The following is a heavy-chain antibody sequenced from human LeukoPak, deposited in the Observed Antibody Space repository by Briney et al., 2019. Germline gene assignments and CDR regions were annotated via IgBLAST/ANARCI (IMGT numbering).Heavy chain of an antibody. V-gene: IGHV4-39*07. D-gene: IGHD2-2*01. Sequence: SETLSLACTVSGGSISSSSYYWGWIRQPPGKGLEWIGSIYYSGSTNYNPSLKSRVTISVDTSKNQFSLKLSSVTAADTAVYYCARGRDIVVVPAAMDNSSYYYGMDVWGQGTTVTVSS. CDR2: IYYSGST. CDR3: ARGRDIVVVPAAMDNSSYYYGMDV. CDR1: GGSISSSSYY. J-gene: IGHJ6*02.